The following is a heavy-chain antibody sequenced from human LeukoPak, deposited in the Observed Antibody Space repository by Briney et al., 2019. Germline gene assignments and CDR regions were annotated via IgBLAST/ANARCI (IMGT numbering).Heavy chain of an antibody. Sequence: PSETLSLTCTVSGGSISSGSYYWSWIRQPAGKGLEWIGRIYTSGSTNYNPSLKSRVTISVDTSKNQFSLKLSSVTAADTAVYYCAREVGWWELLRYFDYWGQGTLVTVSS. J-gene: IGHJ4*02. CDR2: IYTSGST. V-gene: IGHV4-61*02. CDR1: GGSISSGSYY. CDR3: AREVGWWELLRYFDY. D-gene: IGHD1-26*01.